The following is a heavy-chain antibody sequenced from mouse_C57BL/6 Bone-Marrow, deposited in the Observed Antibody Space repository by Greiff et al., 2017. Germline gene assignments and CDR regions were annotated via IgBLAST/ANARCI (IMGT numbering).Heavy chain of an antibody. CDR3: ARKTVVATGGFDY. D-gene: IGHD1-1*01. V-gene: IGHV1-82*01. CDR2: IYPGDGDT. J-gene: IGHJ2*01. Sequence: VQRVESGPELVKPGASVKISCKASGYAFSSSWMNWVKQRPGKGLEWIGRIYPGDGDTNYNGKFKGKATLTADKSSSTAYMQLSSLTSEDSAVYFCARKTVVATGGFDYWGQGTTLTVSS. CDR1: GYAFSSSW.